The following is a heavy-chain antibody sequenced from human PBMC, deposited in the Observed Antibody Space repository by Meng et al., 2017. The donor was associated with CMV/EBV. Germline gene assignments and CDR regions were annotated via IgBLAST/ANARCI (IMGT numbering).Heavy chain of an antibody. CDR1: GGSISSSTYY. J-gene: IGHJ6*02. Sequence: SETLSLTCTVSGGSISSSTYYWGWIRQPPGQGLEWIGSIYYSGSTYYNPSLRSRVTISVDTSKNQFSLKLSSVTAADTAVYYCARDGQTNDFWSGQYYYYYYGMDVWGQGTTVTVSS. CDR2: IYYSGST. D-gene: IGHD3-3*01. CDR3: ARDGQTNDFWSGQYYYYYYGMDV. V-gene: IGHV4-39*07.